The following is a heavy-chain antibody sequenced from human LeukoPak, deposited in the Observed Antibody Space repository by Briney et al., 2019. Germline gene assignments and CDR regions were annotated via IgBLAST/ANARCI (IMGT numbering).Heavy chain of an antibody. CDR2: IYYSGST. V-gene: IGHV4-39*07. Sequence: SETLSLTCTVSGGSISSSSYYWGWIRQPPGKGLEWIGSIYYSGSTYYNPPLKSRVTISVDTSKNQFSLKLSSVTAADTAVYYCARDRSSSGRFDYWGQGTLVTVSS. CDR3: ARDRSSSGRFDY. J-gene: IGHJ4*02. CDR1: GGSISSSSYY. D-gene: IGHD6-6*01.